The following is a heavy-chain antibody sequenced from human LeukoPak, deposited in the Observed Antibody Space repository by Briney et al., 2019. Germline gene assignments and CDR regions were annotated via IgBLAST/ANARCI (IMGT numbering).Heavy chain of an antibody. D-gene: IGHD1-1*01. J-gene: IGHJ3*02. V-gene: IGHV4-38-2*02. Sequence: PSETLSLTCTVSGYSISSDYFWGWIRQSPGKGLEWIGSIYHSWSTYFNPSLKSRVTMSVDTSKNQFSLKLSSVTAADTAVYYCARGYGAFDIWGQGTMVTVSS. CDR1: GYSISSDYF. CDR2: IYHSWST. CDR3: ARGYGAFDI.